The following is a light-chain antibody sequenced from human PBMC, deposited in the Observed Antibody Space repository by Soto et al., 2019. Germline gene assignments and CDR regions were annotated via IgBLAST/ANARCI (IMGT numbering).Light chain of an antibody. Sequence: DIQMTQSTSSVSASVGDRVTIAGPASKGISRWLAWYQQKPGQAPKLLIYAASRLQSGVPSRFSGSGSGTDFTLTISSLQPEDFETYYCQQANSFPWAFGQGTKVDI. CDR2: AAS. CDR1: KGISRW. CDR3: QQANSFPWA. V-gene: IGKV1-12*01. J-gene: IGKJ1*01.